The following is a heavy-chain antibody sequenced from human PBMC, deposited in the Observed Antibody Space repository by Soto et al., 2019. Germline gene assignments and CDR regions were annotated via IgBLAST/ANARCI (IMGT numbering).Heavy chain of an antibody. J-gene: IGHJ4*02. CDR2: ISPIFGTA. CDR1: GGTFSSYA. D-gene: IGHD5-18*01. Sequence: ASVKVSCKASGGTFSSYAISWVRQAPGQGLEWMGGISPIFGTANYAQKFQGRVTITADESTGTAYMELSSLRSEDTAVYYCARDLGYRYGYDYWGQGTLVTVSS. V-gene: IGHV1-69*13. CDR3: ARDLGYRYGYDY.